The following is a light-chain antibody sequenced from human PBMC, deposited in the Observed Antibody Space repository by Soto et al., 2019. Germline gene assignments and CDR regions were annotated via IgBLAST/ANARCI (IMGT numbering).Light chain of an antibody. CDR3: QHYNNWPFT. J-gene: IGKJ2*01. V-gene: IGKV3-15*01. CDR2: GAS. CDR1: QSVSSN. Sequence: EIVMTQSPATLSVSPGERATLSCRASQSVSSNLAWYQQKPGEAPKLLIYGASGSATGIPARFSGSGSGTEFTLTISSLQSEDFAVYYCQHYNNWPFTFGQGTKLEI.